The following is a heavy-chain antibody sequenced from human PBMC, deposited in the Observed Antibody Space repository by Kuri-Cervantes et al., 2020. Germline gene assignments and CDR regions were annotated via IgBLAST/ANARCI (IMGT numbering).Heavy chain of an antibody. V-gene: IGHV1-69*13. J-gene: IGHJ2*01. Sequence: SVKVSCKASGGTFSSYAISWVRQAPGQGLEWMGGIIPIFGTANYAQKFQGRVTITADESTSTAYLELSRLRSDDTAVYYCTRDPSSGWYFDHWGRGTLVTVSS. D-gene: IGHD6-19*01. CDR2: IIPIFGTA. CDR3: TRDPSSGWYFDH. CDR1: GGTFSSYA.